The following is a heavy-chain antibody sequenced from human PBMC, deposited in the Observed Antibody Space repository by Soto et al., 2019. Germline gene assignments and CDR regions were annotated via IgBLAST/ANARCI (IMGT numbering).Heavy chain of an antibody. CDR1: GGSISSGDYY. V-gene: IGHV4-30-4*01. Sequence: QVQLQESGPGLVKPSQTLSLTCTVSGGSISSGDYYWSWIRQPPGKGLEWIGYIYHSGSTYYNPSLKSRVTIAVNTYKNQFSLKLSSVTAADTAVYYCARACPDGARLDPWGQGTVVTVSS. J-gene: IGHJ5*02. CDR3: ARACPDGARLDP. CDR2: IYHSGST.